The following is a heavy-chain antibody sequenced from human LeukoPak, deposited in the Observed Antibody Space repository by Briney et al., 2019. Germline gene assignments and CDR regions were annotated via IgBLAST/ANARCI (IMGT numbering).Heavy chain of an antibody. J-gene: IGHJ4*02. Sequence: ETLSLTCTVSGGSIGGYYWNWIRQPPGKGLEWVSLISGDGGSTYYADSVKGRFTISRDNSKNSLYLQMNSLRTEDTALYYCAKDSGDYGDYWGQGTLVTVPS. CDR2: ISGDGGST. CDR1: GGSIGGYY. CDR3: AKDSGDYGDY. D-gene: IGHD3-10*01. V-gene: IGHV3-43*02.